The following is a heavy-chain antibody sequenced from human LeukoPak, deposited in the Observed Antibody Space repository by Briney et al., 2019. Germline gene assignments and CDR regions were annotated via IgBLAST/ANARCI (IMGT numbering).Heavy chain of an antibody. CDR3: ARALVWLQFVY. CDR2: IYSGGST. Sequence: GGSLRLSCAASGFTVSSNYMSWVRQALGRGLEWVSVIYSGGSTYYADSVKGRFTISRDNSKNTLYLQMNSLRAEDTAVYYCARALVWLQFVYWGQGTLVTVSS. CDR1: GFTVSSNY. D-gene: IGHD5-12*01. V-gene: IGHV3-66*01. J-gene: IGHJ4*02.